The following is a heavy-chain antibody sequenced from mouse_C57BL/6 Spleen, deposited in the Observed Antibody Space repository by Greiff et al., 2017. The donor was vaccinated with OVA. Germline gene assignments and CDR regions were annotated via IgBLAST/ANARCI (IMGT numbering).Heavy chain of an antibody. V-gene: IGHV1-52*01. J-gene: IGHJ1*03. CDR1: GYTFTSYW. CDR3: ARANYYGSSHWYFDV. Sequence: QVQLQQPGAELVRPGSSVKLSCKASGYTFTSYWMHWVKQRPIQGLEWIGNIDPSDSETHYNQKFKGKATLTVDKSSSTAYMQLSSLTSEDSAVYYCARANYYGSSHWYFDVWGTGTTVTVSS. CDR2: IDPSDSET. D-gene: IGHD1-1*01.